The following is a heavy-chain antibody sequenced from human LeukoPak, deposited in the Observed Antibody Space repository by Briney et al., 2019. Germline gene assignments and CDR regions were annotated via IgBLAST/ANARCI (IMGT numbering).Heavy chain of an antibody. CDR1: GYTFTGHY. CDR3: ARPEYRYGYILDY. Sequence: GASVKVSCKASGYTFTGHYIHWVRQAPGQGLEWMGWIKPDSGATNYAQKFQGRVTMTRDTSISTAHMELNRLTSDATAVYYCARPEYRYGYILDYWGQGTLVTVSS. V-gene: IGHV1-2*02. D-gene: IGHD5-18*01. CDR2: IKPDSGAT. J-gene: IGHJ4*02.